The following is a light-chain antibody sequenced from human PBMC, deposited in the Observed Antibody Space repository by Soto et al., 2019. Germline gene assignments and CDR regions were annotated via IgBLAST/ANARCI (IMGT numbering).Light chain of an antibody. J-gene: IGKJ5*01. Sequence: ILLTQSQSTLSLSPGERASLSCRASQTVNSRYLAWYQQKPGQVPRLLIYGASSRASGIPARFSGSGSGTDFTLTISSLDPEDSAVYYCQQRSNRPLTFGQGTRLAIK. V-gene: IGKV3-11*01. CDR1: QTVNSRY. CDR2: GAS. CDR3: QQRSNRPLT.